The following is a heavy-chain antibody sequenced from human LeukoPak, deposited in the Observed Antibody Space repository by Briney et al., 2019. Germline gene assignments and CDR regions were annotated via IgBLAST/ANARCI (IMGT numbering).Heavy chain of an antibody. Sequence: SSETLSLTCTVSGGSISSYYWGWIRQPPGKGLEWIGSIYYSGSTYYNPSLKSRVTISVDTSKNQFSLKLSSVTAADTAVYYCAREAAAGPDYWGQGTLVTVSS. D-gene: IGHD6-13*01. J-gene: IGHJ4*02. CDR2: IYYSGST. CDR1: GGSISSYY. CDR3: AREAAAGPDY. V-gene: IGHV4-39*07.